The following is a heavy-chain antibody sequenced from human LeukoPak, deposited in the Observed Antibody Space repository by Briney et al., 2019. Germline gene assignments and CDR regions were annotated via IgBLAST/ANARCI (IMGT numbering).Heavy chain of an antibody. CDR2: ISGSGGST. Sequence: GGSLRLSCAASGFTFSSYAMSWVRQAPGKGLEWVSAISGSGGSTYYADSVKGRFTISRDNSKNTLYLQMNSLRAEDTAVYYCARDPRLVRTYSDYYYMDVWGKGTTVTVSS. D-gene: IGHD4-23*01. J-gene: IGHJ6*03. V-gene: IGHV3-23*01. CDR1: GFTFSSYA. CDR3: ARDPRLVRTYSDYYYMDV.